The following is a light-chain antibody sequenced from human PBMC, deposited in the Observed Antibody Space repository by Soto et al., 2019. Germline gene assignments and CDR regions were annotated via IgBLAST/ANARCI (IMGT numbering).Light chain of an antibody. J-gene: IGKJ1*01. CDR3: LQDYNYPRT. CDR2: AAS. CDR1: QGIRND. V-gene: IGKV1-6*01. Sequence: AIQMTQSPSSLSASVGDRVTITCRASQGIRNDLDWYQQKPGKAPKLVIYAASSLQSGVPSRFSGSGSGTDFTLTISSLQPEDFATYYCLQDYNYPRTFGQGTKVDIK.